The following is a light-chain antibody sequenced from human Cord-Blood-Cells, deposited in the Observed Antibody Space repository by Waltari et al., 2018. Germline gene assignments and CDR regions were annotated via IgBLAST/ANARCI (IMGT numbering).Light chain of an antibody. J-gene: IGKJ4*01. CDR2: SVS. CDR1: QGISNY. CDR3: QKYNSAPPT. V-gene: IGKV1-27*01. Sequence: DIQMTQSPSSLSASVGDSVTIPCRASQGISNYLAWYQQKPGKVPKLRIYSVSTLQSGFPSRFSGSGSGTDFTLTISSLQPEDVATYYCQKYNSAPPTFGGGTKVEIK.